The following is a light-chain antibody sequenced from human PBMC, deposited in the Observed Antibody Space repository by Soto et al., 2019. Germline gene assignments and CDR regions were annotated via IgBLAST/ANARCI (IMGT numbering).Light chain of an antibody. CDR2: DVN. V-gene: IGLV2-8*01. J-gene: IGLJ3*02. Sequence: QSALTQPPSASGSPGQSLTISCTGTSTDVGNYNYVSWYQQHPGKAPKLMISDVNRRPSGVPDRFSGSKSGNTASLTVSGLQAEDEADYYFSSYAGSNNWVFVGGTKLTVL. CDR1: STDVGNYNY. CDR3: SSYAGSNNWV.